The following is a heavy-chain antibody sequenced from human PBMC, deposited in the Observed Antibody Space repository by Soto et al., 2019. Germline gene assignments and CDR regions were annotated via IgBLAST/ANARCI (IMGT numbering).Heavy chain of an antibody. CDR3: ARGEYSSSLRLCWVTKYYYYYGMDV. CDR2: ISSSSSYI. D-gene: IGHD6-6*01. CDR1: GFTFSSYS. J-gene: IGHJ6*02. V-gene: IGHV3-21*01. Sequence: GGSLRLSCAASGFTFSSYSMNWVRQAPGKGLEWVSSISSSSSYIYYADSVKGRFTISRDNAKNSLYLQMNSLRAEDTAVYYCARGEYSSSLRLCWVTKYYYYYGMDVWGQGTTVTVSS.